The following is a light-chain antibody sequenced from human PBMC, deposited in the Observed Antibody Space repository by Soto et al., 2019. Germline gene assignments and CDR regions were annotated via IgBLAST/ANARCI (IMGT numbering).Light chain of an antibody. Sequence: DIQMTQSPSSLSASVGDRVTITCRASQSIRSYLNWYQQKPGRAPKFLIYAASSLQSGVPSRFSGSESGTDFTLTISSLQPEDFATYYCQQSYSIPYTFGQGTKLEIK. CDR1: QSIRSY. CDR3: QQSYSIPYT. CDR2: AAS. V-gene: IGKV1-39*01. J-gene: IGKJ2*01.